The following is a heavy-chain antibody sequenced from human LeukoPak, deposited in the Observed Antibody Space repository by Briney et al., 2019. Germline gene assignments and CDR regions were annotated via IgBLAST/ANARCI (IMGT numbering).Heavy chain of an antibody. J-gene: IGHJ4*02. D-gene: IGHD2-21*02. CDR2: IYYSGST. V-gene: IGHV4-31*03. CDR1: GGSISSGGYY. CDR3: ARVIVVVTALDY. Sequence: SETLSLTCSVSGGSISSGGYYWSWIRQHPGKGLEWIGYIYYSGSTYYNPSLKSRVTISVDTSKNQFSLKLSSVTAADTAVYYCARVIVVVTALDYWGQGTLVTVSS.